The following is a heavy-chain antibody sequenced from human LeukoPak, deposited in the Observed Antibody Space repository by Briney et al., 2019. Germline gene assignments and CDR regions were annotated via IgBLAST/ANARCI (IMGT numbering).Heavy chain of an antibody. Sequence: SETLSLTCAVYGGSFSGYYWSWIRQPPGKGLEWIGEINHSGGTNYNPSLKSRVTISVDTSKNQFSLKLSSVTAADTAVYYCARAVAARRSNYYYYYMDVWGKGTTVTVSS. J-gene: IGHJ6*03. CDR2: INHSGGT. V-gene: IGHV4-34*01. D-gene: IGHD6-6*01. CDR1: GGSFSGYY. CDR3: ARAVAARRSNYYYYYMDV.